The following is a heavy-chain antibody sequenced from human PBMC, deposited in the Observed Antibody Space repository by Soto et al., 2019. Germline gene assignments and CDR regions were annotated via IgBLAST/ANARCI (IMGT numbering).Heavy chain of an antibody. Sequence: PSETLSLTCAVYGGSFSGYYWTWIRQPPGTGLEWIGEINHSGSTNYNPSLKSRVTISVDTSKNQFSLKLSSVTAADTAVYYCARTPLLWFGELYNWFDPWGQGTLVTVSS. CDR3: ARTPLLWFGELYNWFDP. V-gene: IGHV4-34*01. D-gene: IGHD3-10*01. J-gene: IGHJ5*02. CDR1: GGSFSGYY. CDR2: INHSGST.